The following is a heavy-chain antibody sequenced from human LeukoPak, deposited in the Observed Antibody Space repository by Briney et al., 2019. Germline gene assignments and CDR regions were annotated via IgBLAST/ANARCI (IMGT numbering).Heavy chain of an antibody. Sequence: GRSLRLSCAASGFTVSSNYMSWVRQAPGKGLEWVSVIYSGGSTYYADSVKGRFTISRDNSKNTLYLQMNSLRAEDTAVYYCARGTSYYYDSSGYYGAFDIWGQGTMVTVSS. CDR1: GFTVSSNY. D-gene: IGHD3-22*01. CDR3: ARGTSYYYDSSGYYGAFDI. J-gene: IGHJ3*02. V-gene: IGHV3-66*01. CDR2: IYSGGST.